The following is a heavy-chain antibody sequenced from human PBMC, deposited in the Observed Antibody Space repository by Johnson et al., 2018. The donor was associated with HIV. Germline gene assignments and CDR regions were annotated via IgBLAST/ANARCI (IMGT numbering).Heavy chain of an antibody. V-gene: IGHV3-20*04. Sequence: VQLVESGGGVVRPGGSLRLSCAASGFTFDDYGMNWVRQAPGKGLEWVSGINWNGDSTGYADSVKGRFTISRDNAKNSLYLQMNSLRAEDTAVYYCAKGEAQGGWIQLFLYAFDGWGRGTRVTVSS. D-gene: IGHD5-18*01. J-gene: IGHJ3*01. CDR2: INWNGDST. CDR3: AKGEAQGGWIQLFLYAFDG. CDR1: GFTFDDYG.